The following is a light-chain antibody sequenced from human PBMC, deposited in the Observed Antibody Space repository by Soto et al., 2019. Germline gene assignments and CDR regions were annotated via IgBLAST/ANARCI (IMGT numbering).Light chain of an antibody. CDR2: QDS. CDR1: ELEYKY. CDR3: QAWDSSTAHVV. J-gene: IGLJ2*01. V-gene: IGLV3-1*01. Sequence: SYELTQPPSVSVSPGQTASITCSGDELEYKYTCWYQQKSGQSPVLVIYQDSKRPSGIPERFSASTSGNTATLTISGTQSMDEADYYCQAWDSSTAHVVFGGGTKLTVL.